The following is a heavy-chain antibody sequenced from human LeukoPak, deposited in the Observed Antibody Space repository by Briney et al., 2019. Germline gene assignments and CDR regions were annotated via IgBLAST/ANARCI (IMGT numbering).Heavy chain of an antibody. CDR3: ARNIVVVPAAQRRAFDI. CDR1: GDSISSGGYS. Sequence: SETLSLTCAVSGDSISSGGYSWSWIRQPPGKGLEWIGEINHSGSTNYNPSLKSRVTISVDTSKNQFSLKLSSVTAADTAVYYCARNIVVVPAAQRRAFDIWGQGTMVTVSS. D-gene: IGHD2-2*01. J-gene: IGHJ3*02. V-gene: IGHV4-30-2*01. CDR2: INHSGST.